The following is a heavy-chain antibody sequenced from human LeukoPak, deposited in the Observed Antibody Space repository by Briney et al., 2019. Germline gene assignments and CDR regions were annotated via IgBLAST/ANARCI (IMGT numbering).Heavy chain of an antibody. CDR3: ARDYDFWSGYPTYYYYGMDV. V-gene: IGHV4-34*01. Sequence: PSETLSLTCAVYGGSFSGYYWSWIRQPPGKGLEWIGEINHSGSTNYNPSLKSRVTISVDTSKNQFSLKLSSVTAADTAVYHCARDYDFWSGYPTYYYYGMDVWGQGTTVTVSS. CDR1: GGSFSGYY. D-gene: IGHD3-3*01. CDR2: INHSGST. J-gene: IGHJ6*02.